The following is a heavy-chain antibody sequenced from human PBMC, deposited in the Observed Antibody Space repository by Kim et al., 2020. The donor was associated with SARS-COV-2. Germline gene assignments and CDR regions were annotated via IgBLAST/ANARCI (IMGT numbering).Heavy chain of an antibody. J-gene: IGHJ4*02. D-gene: IGHD3-9*01. Sequence: EGSLRLSCAASGFTFSSYSMNWVRQAPGKGLEWVSYISSSSSTIYYADSVKGRFTISRDNAKNSLYLQMNSLRDEDTAVYYCARGPYYDILTGIDYWGQGTLVTVSS. CDR1: GFTFSSYS. V-gene: IGHV3-48*02. CDR3: ARGPYYDILTGIDY. CDR2: ISSSSSTI.